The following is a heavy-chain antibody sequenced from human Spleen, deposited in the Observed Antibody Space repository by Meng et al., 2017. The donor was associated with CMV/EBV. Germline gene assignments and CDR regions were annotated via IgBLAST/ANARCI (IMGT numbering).Heavy chain of an antibody. CDR2: IWYDGSNE. CDR3: ARGYALFDY. CDR1: GFTFSSYS. V-gene: IGHV3-33*08. Sequence: GGSLRLSCAASGFTFSSYSMNWVRQAPGKGLQWVALIWYDGSNEYYADSVQGRFTISRDNSKNTLFLQMNSLRAEDTAVYYCARGYALFDYWGQGTLVTVSS. J-gene: IGHJ4*02. D-gene: IGHD2-2*01.